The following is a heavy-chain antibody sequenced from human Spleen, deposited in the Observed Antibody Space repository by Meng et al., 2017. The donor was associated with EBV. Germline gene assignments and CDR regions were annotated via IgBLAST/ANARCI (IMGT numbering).Heavy chain of an antibody. V-gene: IGHV4-39*01. D-gene: IGHD4-17*01. Sequence: VKPWATCSLHLTLLADSFNIVSSCWGWFRRHPGKGLEWIGSRYYSVNTYHYPPLKRRVTIAVDTSKNQYSLRLSSVTAADTAVFYCARQGGVTEVTTIDYWGQGTLVTVSS. CDR3: ARQGGVTEVTTIDY. CDR2: RYYSVNT. CDR1: ADSFNIVSSC. J-gene: IGHJ4*02.